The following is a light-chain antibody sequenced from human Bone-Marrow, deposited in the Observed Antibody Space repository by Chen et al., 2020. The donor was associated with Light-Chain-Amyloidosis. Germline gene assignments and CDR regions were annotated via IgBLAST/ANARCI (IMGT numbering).Light chain of an antibody. CDR2: SNN. Sequence: QSVLTQPPSASGTPGQRVTISCSGASSHIGINYVYWYQPFPGAAPNLLIHSNNQRHSGVPARFSTSESVTSGFLAISGLRSEDEAHYYCAAWDGSLSGYVFGTWTKVIVL. J-gene: IGLJ1*01. V-gene: IGLV1-47*02. CDR1: SSHIGINY. CDR3: AAWDGSLSGYV.